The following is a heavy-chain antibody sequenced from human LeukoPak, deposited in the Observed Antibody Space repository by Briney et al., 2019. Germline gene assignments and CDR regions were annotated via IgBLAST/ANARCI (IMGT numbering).Heavy chain of an antibody. CDR2: IYHSGST. J-gene: IGHJ4*02. D-gene: IGHD1-14*01. Sequence: SETLSLTCAVSGYSISSGYYWGWIRQPPGKGLEWIGIIYHSGSTYYNPSLKSRVTISVDTSKNQFSLKLSSVTAADTAVYYCARSITGDYWGQGTLVTVSS. CDR1: GYSISSGYY. V-gene: IGHV4-38-2*01. CDR3: ARSITGDY.